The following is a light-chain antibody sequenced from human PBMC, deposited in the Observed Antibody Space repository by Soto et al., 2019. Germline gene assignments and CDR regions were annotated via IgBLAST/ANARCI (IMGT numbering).Light chain of an antibody. J-gene: IGLJ1*01. Sequence: QSVLTQPASVSGSPGRSITISCTGTSSDVGGYKFVSWYQQHPGKVPKLLIYEVTNRPSGVSNRFSGSKSGNTASLTISGLQAEDEADYYCSSYAGSSPLYVFGTGTKV. CDR2: EVT. CDR3: SSYAGSSPLYV. CDR1: SSDVGGYKF. V-gene: IGLV2-14*01.